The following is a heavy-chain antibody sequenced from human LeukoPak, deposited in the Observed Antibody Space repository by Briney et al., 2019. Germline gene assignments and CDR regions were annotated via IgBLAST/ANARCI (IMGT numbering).Heavy chain of an antibody. CDR2: ISAYNGNT. J-gene: IGHJ6*03. CDR3: ARGPEKEDIVVVPAATYYYYYYMDV. D-gene: IGHD2-2*01. V-gene: IGHV1-18*01. Sequence: ASVKVSCKASGYTSTSYGISWVRQAPGQGLEWMGWISAYNGNTNYAQKLQGRVTMTTDTSTSTAYMELRSLRSDDTAVYYCARGPEKEDIVVVPAATYYYYYYMDVWGKGTTVTVSS. CDR1: GYTSTSYG.